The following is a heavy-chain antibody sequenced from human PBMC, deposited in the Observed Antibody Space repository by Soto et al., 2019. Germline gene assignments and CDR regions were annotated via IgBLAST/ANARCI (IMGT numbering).Heavy chain of an antibody. Sequence: QVTLKESGPVLVKPTETLTLTCTVSGFSLSNARMGVSWIRQPPGKALEWLAHIFSNDEKSYSTSLKSRLTISKDTSKSQVVLTMTNMDPVDTATYYCALWFGGDYGMDVWGQGTTVTVSS. CDR2: IFSNDEK. CDR3: ALWFGGDYGMDV. V-gene: IGHV2-26*01. D-gene: IGHD3-10*01. CDR1: GFSLSNARMG. J-gene: IGHJ6*02.